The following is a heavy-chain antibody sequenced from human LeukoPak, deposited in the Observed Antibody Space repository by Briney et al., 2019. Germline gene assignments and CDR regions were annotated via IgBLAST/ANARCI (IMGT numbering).Heavy chain of an antibody. CDR1: GGSISSGGYY. D-gene: IGHD6-13*01. J-gene: IGHJ4*02. Sequence: SETLSLTCTVSGGSISSGGYYWSWIRQHPGKGLEWIGYIYYSGSTYYNPSLKSRVTISVDTSKNQFSLKLSSVTAADTAVYYCARGGVYSSSWYPEWGQGTLVTVSS. V-gene: IGHV4-31*03. CDR3: ARGGVYSSSWYPE. CDR2: IYYSGST.